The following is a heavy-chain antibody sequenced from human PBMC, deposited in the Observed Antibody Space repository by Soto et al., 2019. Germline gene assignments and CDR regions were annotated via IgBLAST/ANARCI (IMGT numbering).Heavy chain of an antibody. V-gene: IGHV4-39*01. CDR2: IYYSGST. CDR3: ARHRGGPYGDYGAPFDY. Sequence: SETLSLTCTVSGGSISSSSYYWGWIRQPPGKGLEWIGSIYYSGSTYYNPSLKSRVTISVDTSKNQFSLKLSSVTAADTAVYYCARHRGGPYGDYGAPFDYWGQGTLVTVSS. J-gene: IGHJ4*02. D-gene: IGHD4-17*01. CDR1: GGSISSSSYY.